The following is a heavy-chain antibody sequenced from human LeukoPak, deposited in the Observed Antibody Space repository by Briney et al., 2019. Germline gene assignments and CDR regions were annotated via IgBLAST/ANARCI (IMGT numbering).Heavy chain of an antibody. CDR1: GFTFDDYA. CDR3: ARDNTVVGFDY. V-gene: IGHV3-9*01. D-gene: IGHD4-23*01. J-gene: IGHJ4*02. Sequence: PGGSLRLSCAASGFTFDDYAMHWVRQAPGKGLEWVSGISWNSGSIGYADSVKGRFTISRDNSKNTLYLQMNSLRAEDTAVYYCARDNTVVGFDYWGQGTLVTVSS. CDR2: ISWNSGSI.